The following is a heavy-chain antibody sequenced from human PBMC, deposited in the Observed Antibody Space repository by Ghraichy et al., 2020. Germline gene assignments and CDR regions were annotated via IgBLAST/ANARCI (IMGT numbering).Heavy chain of an antibody. CDR2: IFYSGTT. Sequence: SETLSLTCSVSGGSIRRNYWSWIRQPPGKGLEWIGYIFYSGTTNYNPVLKSRVTLSVVTSKNQFSLTVWSVNAADTAVYYCARNRGSSSYDYYGMDVWGQGTTVTVSS. CDR1: GGSIRRNY. J-gene: IGHJ6*02. CDR3: ARNRGSSSYDYYGMDV. D-gene: IGHD1-14*01. V-gene: IGHV4-59*01.